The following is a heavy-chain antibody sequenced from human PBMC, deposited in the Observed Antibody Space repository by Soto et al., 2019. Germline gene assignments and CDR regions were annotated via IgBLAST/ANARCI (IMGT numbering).Heavy chain of an antibody. D-gene: IGHD1-7*01. J-gene: IGHJ4*02. CDR1: GFSFSSDS. CDR2: ISSSGSFM. Sequence: EVQLVESGGGLVKPGGSLRLSCAASGFSFSSDSMGWVRQAPGKGLEWVSSISSSGSFMNYADSVKGRFTISRDNAKNSLYLQMTSLKDEDTAVYYCARDPPTGTTLDWADSWGQGPLVTVSS. CDR3: ARDPPTGTTLDWADS. V-gene: IGHV3-21*01.